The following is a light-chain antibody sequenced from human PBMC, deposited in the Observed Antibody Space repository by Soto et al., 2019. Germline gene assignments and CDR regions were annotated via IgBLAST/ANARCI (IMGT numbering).Light chain of an antibody. J-gene: IGLJ2*01. Sequence: QSVLTQPPSVSGAPGQRVTISCTGSSSNIGAGYDVHWYQQLPGTAPKLLIYSDTHRPSGVPDRFSGSKSGTSASLAITGLQAEDEADYCCQSYDSSLGGKVFGGGTKLTVL. V-gene: IGLV1-40*01. CDR3: QSYDSSLGGKV. CDR2: SDT. CDR1: SSNIGAGYD.